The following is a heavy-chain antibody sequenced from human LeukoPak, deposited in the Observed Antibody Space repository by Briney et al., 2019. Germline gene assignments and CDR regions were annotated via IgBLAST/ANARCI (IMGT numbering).Heavy chain of an antibody. CDR2: IKQDGSEK. CDR1: GFTFSSYW. CDR3: AGGGSYYFRRYYYYYMDV. V-gene: IGHV3-7*01. Sequence: GGSLRLSCAASGFTFSSYWMSWVRQAPGKGLEWVANIKQDGSEKYYVASVKGRFTISRDNAKNSLYLQMNSLRAEDTAVYYCAGGGSYYFRRYYYYYMDVWGKGTTVTVSS. J-gene: IGHJ6*03. D-gene: IGHD1-26*01.